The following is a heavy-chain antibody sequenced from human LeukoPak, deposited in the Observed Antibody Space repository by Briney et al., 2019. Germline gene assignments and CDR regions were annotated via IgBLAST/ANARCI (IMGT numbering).Heavy chain of an antibody. CDR1: GGSISSYY. CDR2: IYTSGST. V-gene: IGHV4-4*09. CDR3: ARHVWRGYYFDY. D-gene: IGHD3-3*02. J-gene: IGHJ4*02. Sequence: PSETLSLTCTVSGGSISSYYWSWSRPPPGKGLEWIGYIYTSGSTNYNPSLKSRVTISVDTSKNQFSLTLSSVTAADTAVYYCARHVWRGYYFDYWGQGTLVTVSS.